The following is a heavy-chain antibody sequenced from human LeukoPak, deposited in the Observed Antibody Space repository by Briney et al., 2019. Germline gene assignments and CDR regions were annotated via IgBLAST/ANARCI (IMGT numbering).Heavy chain of an antibody. CDR3: AERIGYCSSTSCYGRATGAFDI. CDR1: GDTFSSYA. D-gene: IGHD2-2*01. V-gene: IGHV1-69*04. CDR2: IIPILGIA. Sequence: SVKVSCKASGDTFSSYAISWVRQAPGQGLEWMGRIIPILGIANYAQKFQGRVTITADKSTSTAYMELSSLRSEDTAVYYCAERIGYCSSTSCYGRATGAFDIWGQGTMVTVSS. J-gene: IGHJ3*02.